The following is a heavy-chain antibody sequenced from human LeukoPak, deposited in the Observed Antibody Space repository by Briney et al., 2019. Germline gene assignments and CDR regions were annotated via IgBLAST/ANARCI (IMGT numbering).Heavy chain of an antibody. CDR3: ARFLGVWFGESDGFDI. V-gene: IGHV1-18*01. Sequence: GASVKVSCKASGYTFTSYGISWVRQAPGQGLEWMGWISAYNGNTNYAQKLQGRVTMTRDTSISTAYMELSSLRSEDTAVYYCARFLGVWFGESDGFDIWGQGTMLTVSS. D-gene: IGHD3-10*01. CDR2: ISAYNGNT. CDR1: GYTFTSYG. J-gene: IGHJ3*02.